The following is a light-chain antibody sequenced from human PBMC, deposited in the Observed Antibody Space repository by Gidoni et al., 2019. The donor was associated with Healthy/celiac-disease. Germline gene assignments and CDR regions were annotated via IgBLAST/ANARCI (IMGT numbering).Light chain of an antibody. Sequence: EIVLTQSPATLSLSPGERATLSCRSSQSVSSYLAWYQQKPDQAPRLLIYDASNRATGIPARFSGRGSGTYFTRTISSLEPEDFADYYYQQRSNWPFGQGTKLEIK. CDR2: DAS. CDR3: QQRSNWP. J-gene: IGKJ2*01. V-gene: IGKV3-11*01. CDR1: QSVSSY.